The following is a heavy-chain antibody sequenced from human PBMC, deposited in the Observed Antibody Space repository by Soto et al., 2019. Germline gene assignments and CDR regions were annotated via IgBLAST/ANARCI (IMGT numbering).Heavy chain of an antibody. V-gene: IGHV4-61*08. D-gene: IGHD6-19*01. CDR2: IYYSGST. Sequence: QVQLQESGPGLVKPSQTLSLTCTVSGDSISSGAYYWSWIRQHPGKGLEWIGYIYYSGSTNYNPSLKSRVTISVDTSKNQFSLKLSSVTAADTAVYYCARLIGVYSSGWYAFDIWGQGTMVTVSS. CDR1: GDSISSGAYY. CDR3: ARLIGVYSSGWYAFDI. J-gene: IGHJ3*02.